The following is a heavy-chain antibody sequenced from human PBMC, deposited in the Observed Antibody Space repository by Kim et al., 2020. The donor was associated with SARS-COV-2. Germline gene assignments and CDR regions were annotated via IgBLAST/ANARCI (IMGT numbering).Heavy chain of an antibody. CDR3: ARDMGYCSSTSCYKLREDYYYYGMDV. J-gene: IGHJ6*02. CDR1: GFTFSSYS. D-gene: IGHD2-2*02. Sequence: PGGSLRLSCAASGFTFSSYSMNWVRQAPGKGLEWVSSISSSSSYIYYADSVKGRFTISRDNAKNSLYLQMNSLRAEDTAVYYCARDMGYCSSTSCYKLREDYYYYGMDVWGQGTTVTVSS. CDR2: ISSSSSYI. V-gene: IGHV3-21*01.